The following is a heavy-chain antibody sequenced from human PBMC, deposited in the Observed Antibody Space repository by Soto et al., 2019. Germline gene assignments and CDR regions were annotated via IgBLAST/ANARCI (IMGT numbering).Heavy chain of an antibody. J-gene: IGHJ4*02. Sequence: ETLSLTCTASGGSVSSGSYYWSWIRQPPGKGLEWIGYIYYSGSTNYNPSLKSRVTISVDTSKNQFSLKLGSVTAADTAVYYCARGVAGLFDYWGQGTLVTVSS. CDR1: GGSVSSGSYY. CDR3: ARGVAGLFDY. CDR2: IYYSGST. D-gene: IGHD6-19*01. V-gene: IGHV4-61*01.